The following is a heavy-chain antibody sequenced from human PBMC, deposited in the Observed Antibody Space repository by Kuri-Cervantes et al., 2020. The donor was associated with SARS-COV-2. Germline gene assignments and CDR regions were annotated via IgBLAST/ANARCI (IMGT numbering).Heavy chain of an antibody. CDR3: ARDPGIAVAGGFDY. D-gene: IGHD6-19*01. Sequence: SETLSLTCSVSGGSISSGDYYWSWIRQPPGKGLEWIGYISFSGDTYSSPSLKSRLTISVDTSKNQFSLKLSSVTAADTAVYYCARDPGIAVAGGFDYWGQGTLVTVSS. V-gene: IGHV4-30-4*01. J-gene: IGHJ4*02. CDR2: ISFSGDT. CDR1: GGSISSGDYY.